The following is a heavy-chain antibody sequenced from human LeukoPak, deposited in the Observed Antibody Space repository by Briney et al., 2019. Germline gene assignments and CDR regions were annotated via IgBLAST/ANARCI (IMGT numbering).Heavy chain of an antibody. J-gene: IGHJ5*02. Sequence: GGSLRLSCAASGFTFSSYWMSWVRQAPGKGXXXXXXXXXXGSEKYYVDSVKGRFTISRDNAKNSLYLQMNSLRAEDTAVYHCAREGCSGGSCYHNWFDPWGQGTLVTVSS. CDR2: XXXXGSEK. CDR3: AREGCSGGSCYHNWFDP. D-gene: IGHD2-15*01. V-gene: IGHV3-7*01. CDR1: GFTFSSYW.